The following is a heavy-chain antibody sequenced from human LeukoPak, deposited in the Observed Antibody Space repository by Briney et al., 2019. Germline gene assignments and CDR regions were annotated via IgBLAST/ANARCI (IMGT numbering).Heavy chain of an antibody. D-gene: IGHD2-2*01. J-gene: IGHJ6*02. Sequence: PGGSLRLSCAASGFTFSSYAMSWVRQAPGKGLKWVSTISGSGGRTYYADSVKGRFTISRDNSRNTLYLQMNSLRAEDTAVYYCAKDSSTTNYYYGLDVWGQGTTVTVSS. V-gene: IGHV3-23*01. CDR2: ISGSGGRT. CDR1: GFTFSSYA. CDR3: AKDSSTTNYYYGLDV.